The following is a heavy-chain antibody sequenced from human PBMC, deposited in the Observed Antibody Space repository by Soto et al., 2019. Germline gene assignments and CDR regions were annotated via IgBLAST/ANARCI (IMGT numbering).Heavy chain of an antibody. V-gene: IGHV3-30*03. D-gene: IGHD5-12*01. J-gene: IGHJ4*02. CDR1: GFTFSSYG. Sequence: QVQLVESGGGVVQPGRSLRLSCAASGFTFSSYGMHWVRQAPGKGLEWVAVISYDGSNKYYADSVKGRFTISRDNSKNTLYLQMNSLRAEDTAVYYCATYPGRDGYKAHPLYFDYWGQRTLVTVSS. CDR2: ISYDGSNK. CDR3: ATYPGRDGYKAHPLYFDY.